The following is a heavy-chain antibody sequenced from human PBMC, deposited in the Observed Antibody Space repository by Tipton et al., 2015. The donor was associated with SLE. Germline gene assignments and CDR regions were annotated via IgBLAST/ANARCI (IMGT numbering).Heavy chain of an antibody. D-gene: IGHD3-10*01. CDR1: GGSISSSSYY. Sequence: TLSLTCTVSGGSISSSSYYWGWIRQPPGKGLEWIGSIYYSGSTYYNPSLKSRVTISVDTSKNQFSLKLSSVTAADTAVYYCARGSSAFEIWGQGTLVTVSS. CDR2: IYYSGST. V-gene: IGHV4-39*07. CDR3: ARGSSAFEI. J-gene: IGHJ3*02.